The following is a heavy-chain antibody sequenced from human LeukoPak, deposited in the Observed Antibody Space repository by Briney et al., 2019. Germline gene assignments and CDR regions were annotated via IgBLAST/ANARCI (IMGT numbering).Heavy chain of an antibody. CDR2: IYYSGST. J-gene: IGHJ6*03. CDR1: GGSISSYY. Sequence: PSETLSLTCTVSGGSISSYYWSWVRQPPGKGLEWIGYIYYSGSTNYNPSLKSRGTISVDTSKNQFPLKLSSVTAADTAVYYCASGSYAYYYMDVWGKGTTVTISS. CDR3: ASGSYAYYYMDV. V-gene: IGHV4-59*01. D-gene: IGHD1-26*01.